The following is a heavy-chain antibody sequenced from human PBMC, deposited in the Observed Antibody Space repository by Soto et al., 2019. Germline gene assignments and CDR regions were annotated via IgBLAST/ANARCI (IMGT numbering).Heavy chain of an antibody. V-gene: IGHV1-8*01. D-gene: IGHD2-2*01. J-gene: IGHJ6*02. CDR1: GYTFTSYD. CDR3: ARFVLGYCSSTSCSIRLEYSGLDV. Sequence: ASVKVSCKASGYTFTSYDINWVRQATGQGLEWMGWMNPNSGNTGYAQKFQGRVTMTRNTSISTAYMELSSLRSEDTAVYYCARFVLGYCSSTSCSIRLEYSGLDVWGQGTTVTVSS. CDR2: MNPNSGNT.